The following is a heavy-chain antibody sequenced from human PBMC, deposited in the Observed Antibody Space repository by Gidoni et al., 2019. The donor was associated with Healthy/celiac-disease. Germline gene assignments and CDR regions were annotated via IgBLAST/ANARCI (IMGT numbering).Heavy chain of an antibody. CDR2: TYYRSKWYN. D-gene: IGHD2-15*01. Sequence: QVQLQQSGPGLVKPSQTLSLTCAISGDSVSSNSAAWHWIRQSPSRGLEWLGRTYYRSKWYNDYAVSVKSRITINPDTSKNQFSLQLNSVTPEDTALYYCARDGCSGGSCYSYYFDYWGQGTLVTVSS. CDR3: ARDGCSGGSCYSYYFDY. CDR1: GDSVSSNSAA. V-gene: IGHV6-1*01. J-gene: IGHJ4*02.